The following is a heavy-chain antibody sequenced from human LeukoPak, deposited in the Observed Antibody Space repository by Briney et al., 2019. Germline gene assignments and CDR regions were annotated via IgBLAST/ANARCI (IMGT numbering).Heavy chain of an antibody. J-gene: IGHJ4*02. Sequence: ASVKVSCKASGHTFTAYYIHWVRQAPGQGLEWMGWIHPGTGDTNYAQKFQGRVTVSRDTSISTACMELSRLRSDDTAVYYCGSYASGYNWLKVWGQGTPVTVSS. D-gene: IGHD3-10*01. V-gene: IGHV1-2*02. CDR3: GSYASGYNWLKV. CDR1: GHTFTAYY. CDR2: IHPGTGDT.